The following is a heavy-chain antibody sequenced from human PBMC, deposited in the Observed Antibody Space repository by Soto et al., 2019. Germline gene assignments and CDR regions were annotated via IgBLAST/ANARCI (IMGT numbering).Heavy chain of an antibody. CDR2: ISSSSTI. D-gene: IGHD4-17*01. Sequence: GGSLRLSCAASGFTFSSYSMNWVRQAPGKGLEWVSYISSSSTIYYADSVKGRFTIPRDNAKNSLYLQMNSLRDEDTAVYYCARAAHDYGDYLDYWGQGTLVTVSS. CDR1: GFTFSSYS. J-gene: IGHJ4*02. CDR3: ARAAHDYGDYLDY. V-gene: IGHV3-48*02.